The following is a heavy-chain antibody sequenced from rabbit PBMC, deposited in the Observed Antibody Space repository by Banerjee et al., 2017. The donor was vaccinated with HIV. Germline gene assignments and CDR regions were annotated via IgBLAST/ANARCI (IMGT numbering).Heavy chain of an antibody. D-gene: IGHD1-1*01. V-gene: IGHV1S45*01. CDR3: ARENFGAGYCHL. J-gene: IGHJ4*01. CDR2: IHGGSGGT. Sequence: QEQLEESGGDLVKPEGSLTLTCTASGFSFSSSYWICWVRQAPGKGLEWIGCIHGGSGGTDYASWAKGRFTISKTSSTTVTLQMTSLTVADTAAYFCARENFGAGYCHLWGPGTLVTVS. CDR1: GFSFSSSYW.